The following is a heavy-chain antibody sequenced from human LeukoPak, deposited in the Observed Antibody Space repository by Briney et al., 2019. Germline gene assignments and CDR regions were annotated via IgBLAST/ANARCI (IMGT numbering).Heavy chain of an antibody. J-gene: IGHJ4*02. V-gene: IGHV1-18*01. CDR3: ARDYGSGSSRSDY. CDR1: GYTFTTYG. D-gene: IGHD3-10*01. Sequence: ASVKVSCKAFGYTFTTYGISWVRQAPGQGLEWMGWISAYNGNTNYAQKLQGRVTMTTDTSTSTVHMELRSLRSDDTAVYYCARDYGSGSSRSDYWGQGTLVTVSS. CDR2: ISAYNGNT.